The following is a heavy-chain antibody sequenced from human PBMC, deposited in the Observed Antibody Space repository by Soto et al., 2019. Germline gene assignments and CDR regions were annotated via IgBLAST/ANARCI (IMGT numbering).Heavy chain of an antibody. J-gene: IGHJ5*02. CDR1: GFPFSRYA. CDR2: ISGSGGST. V-gene: IGHV3-23*01. Sequence: PGGALRVSCAASGFPFSRYAMSWVRQAPGKGLEWVSAISGSGGSTYYADSVKGRFTISRDNSKNTLYLQMNSLRAEDTAVYYCAKDRFEATPNWFDPWGQGTLVTVSS. D-gene: IGHD3-10*01. CDR3: AKDRFEATPNWFDP.